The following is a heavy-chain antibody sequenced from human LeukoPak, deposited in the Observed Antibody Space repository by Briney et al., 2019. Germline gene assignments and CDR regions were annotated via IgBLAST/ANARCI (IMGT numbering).Heavy chain of an antibody. J-gene: IGHJ4*02. CDR3: ARGGTVLLWFGELFKFDY. V-gene: IGHV4-30-2*01. CDR2: INHSGST. D-gene: IGHD3-10*01. CDR1: GGSISSGGYY. Sequence: PSETLSLTCTVSGGSISSGGYYWSWIRQPPGKGLEWIGEINHSGSTNYNPSLKSRVTISVDTSKNQFSLKLSSVTAADTAVYYCARGGTVLLWFGELFKFDYWGQGTLVTVSS.